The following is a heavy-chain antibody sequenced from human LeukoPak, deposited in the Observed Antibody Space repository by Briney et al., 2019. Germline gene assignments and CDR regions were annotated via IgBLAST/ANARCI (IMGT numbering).Heavy chain of an antibody. CDR2: IYYSGST. Sequence: PSETLSLTCTVSGGSISSYYWSWIRQPPGKGLEWIGYIYYSGSTNYNPSLKSRVTISVDTSKNQFSLKLSSVTAADTAVYYCARGKYYYDSSGYSPTPFDIWGQGTMVTVSS. V-gene: IGHV4-59*12. CDR3: ARGKYYYDSSGYSPTPFDI. J-gene: IGHJ3*02. D-gene: IGHD3-22*01. CDR1: GGSISSYY.